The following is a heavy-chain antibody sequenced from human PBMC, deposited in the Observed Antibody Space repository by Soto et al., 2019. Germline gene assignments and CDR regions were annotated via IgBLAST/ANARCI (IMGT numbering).Heavy chain of an antibody. J-gene: IGHJ4*02. Sequence: GASVKVSCKASGYTFTSYDINWVRQATGQGLEWMGWMNPNSGNTGYAQKFQGRVTMTRNTSISTAYMELSSLRSEDTAVYYFARGPSERFLEWFIGYFDYWGQGTLVTVSS. CDR3: ARGPSERFLEWFIGYFDY. D-gene: IGHD3-3*01. CDR2: MNPNSGNT. CDR1: GYTFTSYD. V-gene: IGHV1-8*01.